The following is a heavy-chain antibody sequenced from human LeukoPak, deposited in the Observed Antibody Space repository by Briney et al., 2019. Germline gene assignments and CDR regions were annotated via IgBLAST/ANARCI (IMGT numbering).Heavy chain of an antibody. CDR3: ARRPVSRWFDP. CDR1: GGSISSYY. D-gene: IGHD6-25*01. Sequence: SETLSLTCTVSGGSISSYYWSWIRQPAGKGLEWIGEINHSGSTNYNPSLKSRVTISVDTSKNQFSLKLSSVTAADTAVYYCARRPVSRWFDPWGQGTLVTVSS. J-gene: IGHJ5*02. CDR2: INHSGST. V-gene: IGHV4-34*01.